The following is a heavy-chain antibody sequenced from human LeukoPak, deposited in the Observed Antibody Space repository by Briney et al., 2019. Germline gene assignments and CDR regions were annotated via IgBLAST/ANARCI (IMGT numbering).Heavy chain of an antibody. CDR3: AKHSGYGSGSYLDY. CDR1: GFTFSSYA. CDR2: ISGSGGSI. D-gene: IGHD3-10*01. J-gene: IGHJ4*02. V-gene: IGHV3-23*01. Sequence: GGSLRLSCAACGFTFSSYAMSWVRQAPGKGLEWVSGISGSGGSIYYADSVKGRFTISRDNSKNTLYLQMNSLRAEDTAVYYCAKHSGYGSGSYLDYWGQGTMVTVSS.